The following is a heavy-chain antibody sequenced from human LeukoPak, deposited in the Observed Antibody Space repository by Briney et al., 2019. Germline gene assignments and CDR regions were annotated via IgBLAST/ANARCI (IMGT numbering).Heavy chain of an antibody. CDR1: GFTFSSHA. Sequence: GGSLRLSCAASGFTFSSHAMSWVRQAPGKGLEWVSAISGSGGSTYYADSVKGPFTISRDNSKNTLYLQMNSLRAEDTAVYYCAKEYDFWSGRNDAFDIWGQGTMVTVSS. CDR3: AKEYDFWSGRNDAFDI. V-gene: IGHV3-23*01. J-gene: IGHJ3*02. D-gene: IGHD3-3*01. CDR2: ISGSGGST.